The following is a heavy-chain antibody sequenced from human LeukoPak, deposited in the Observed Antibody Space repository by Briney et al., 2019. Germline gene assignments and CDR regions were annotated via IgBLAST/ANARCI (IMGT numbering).Heavy chain of an antibody. CDR1: SVSFSGYY. Sequence: SETLSLTCAVYSVSFSGYYWSWIRQPPGKGLEWIGSIYYSGSTYYNSSLKSRVTISVDTSKNQFSLKLTSVTAADTAVYYCVRVEFRFSNWFDPWGQGTLVIVSS. V-gene: IGHV4-34*01. D-gene: IGHD3-3*01. CDR3: VRVEFRFSNWFDP. CDR2: IYYSGST. J-gene: IGHJ5*02.